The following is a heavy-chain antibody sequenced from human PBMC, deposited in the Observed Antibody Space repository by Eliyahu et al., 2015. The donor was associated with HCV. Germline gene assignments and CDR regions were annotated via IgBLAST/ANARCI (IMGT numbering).Heavy chain of an antibody. D-gene: IGHD3-10*01. Sequence: QVQLQESGPGLVKPSETLSLTCSVSGXSXXNSXWNWIRQPPGKGLEWXGEWNGXLNDRXIIAYNPSLKNRVTMSLDASKNFFSLKLRSVTATDTAVYYCARERAEGSGLAFDIWGQGMMVTVSS. J-gene: IGHJ3*02. V-gene: IGHV4-59*01. CDR2: LNDRXII. CDR1: GXSXXNSX. CDR3: ARERAEGSGLAFDI.